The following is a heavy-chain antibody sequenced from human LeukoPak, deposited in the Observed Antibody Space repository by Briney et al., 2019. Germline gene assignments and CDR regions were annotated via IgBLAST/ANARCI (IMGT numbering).Heavy chain of an antibody. Sequence: SETPSLTRTVSPGSISSSSYYCGWICQPPGKGLERIGSIYYSGSTYYNLSLKSRVTISVDTSKNQFSLKLSSVTAADTAVYYCAREAAAAGDYWGQGTLVTVSS. CDR3: AREAAAAGDY. J-gene: IGHJ4*02. D-gene: IGHD6-13*01. CDR2: IYYSGST. CDR1: PGSISSSSYY. V-gene: IGHV4-39*07.